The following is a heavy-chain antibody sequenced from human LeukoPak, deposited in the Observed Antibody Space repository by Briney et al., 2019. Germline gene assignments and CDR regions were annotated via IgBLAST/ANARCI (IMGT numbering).Heavy chain of an antibody. CDR2: INPSGGST. CDR3: ARDTRAALFEGHYYYYMDV. D-gene: IGHD6-13*01. J-gene: IGHJ6*03. Sequence: ASVKVSCKASGYTFTSYYMHWVRQAPGQGLEWMGIINPSGGSTSYAQKFQGRVTMTRDTSTSTVYMELSSLRSEDTAVYYCARDTRAALFEGHYYYYMDVWGKGTTVTVSS. CDR1: GYTFTSYY. V-gene: IGHV1-46*01.